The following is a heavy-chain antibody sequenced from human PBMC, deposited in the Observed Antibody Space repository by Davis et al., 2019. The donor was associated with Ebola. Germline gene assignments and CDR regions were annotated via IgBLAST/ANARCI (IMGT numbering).Heavy chain of an antibody. CDR2: FSYGDNTH. V-gene: IGHV4-39*01. CDR1: GASISSRSYY. D-gene: IGHD1-26*01. CDR3: ARPWYSGTYYDAYDI. J-gene: IGHJ3*02. Sequence: SETLSLTCTVSGASISSRSYYWGWIRQPPGKGLEWVGSFSYGDNTHYYNPSLRSRVTISVDTSRNQFSLKLSSATAADTAVDYCARPWYSGTYYDAYDIWGQGTMVAVSS.